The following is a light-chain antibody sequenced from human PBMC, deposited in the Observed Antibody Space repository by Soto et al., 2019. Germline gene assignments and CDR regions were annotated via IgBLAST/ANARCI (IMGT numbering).Light chain of an antibody. CDR2: GAS. CDR1: QSVSTRS. Sequence: EIVLTQSPGTLSLSPGERATLSCRASQSVSTRSLAWYQQKPGQAPRLLISGASSRAADIPDRFSGSGSGTDFTLTINRLEPEDFAVYYCQQHYNWPRTFGGGTKV. V-gene: IGKV3D-20*02. J-gene: IGKJ4*01. CDR3: QQHYNWPRT.